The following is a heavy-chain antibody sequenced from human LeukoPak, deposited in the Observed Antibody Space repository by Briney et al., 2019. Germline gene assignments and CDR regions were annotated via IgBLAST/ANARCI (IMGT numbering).Heavy chain of an antibody. CDR1: GFTFSTYG. D-gene: IGHD2-15*01. CDR3: ARVDLFGGSSIDY. J-gene: IGHJ4*02. CDR2: ISGSGGST. V-gene: IGHV3-23*01. Sequence: PGGSLRLSCVASGFTFSTYGMSWVRQAPGKGLEWVSAISGSGGSTYYADSVKGRFTISRDNAKNSPYLQMNSLRAEDTAVYYCARVDLFGGSSIDYWGQGTLVTVSS.